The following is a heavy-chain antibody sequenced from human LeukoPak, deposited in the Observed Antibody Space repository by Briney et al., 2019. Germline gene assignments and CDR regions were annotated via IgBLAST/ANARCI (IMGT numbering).Heavy chain of an antibody. D-gene: IGHD1-26*01. CDR3: AKELRPNDY. CDR2: IYTGGST. CDR1: GFTISSNY. Sequence: GGSLRLSCVASGFTISSNYMSWVRQAPGKGLEWVSVIYTGGSTSYADSVKGRFTISRDSSIDTLFLQMNSLRAEDTAVYFCAKELRPNDYWGQGTLVTVSS. J-gene: IGHJ4*02. V-gene: IGHV3-53*01.